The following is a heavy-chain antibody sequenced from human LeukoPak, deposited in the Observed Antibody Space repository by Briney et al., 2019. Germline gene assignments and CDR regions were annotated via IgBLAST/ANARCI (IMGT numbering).Heavy chain of an antibody. J-gene: IGHJ4*02. CDR1: S. CDR2: XDPEDGET. CDR3: ATYQPSIVGAAPFDY. V-gene: IGHV1-24*01. D-gene: IGHD1-26*01. Sequence: SMXWXRQAPXXGXEWMGGXDPEDGETIYAQKFQGRVTMTEDTSTDTAYMELSSLRSEDTAVYYCATYQPSIVGAAPFDYWGQGTLVTVSS.